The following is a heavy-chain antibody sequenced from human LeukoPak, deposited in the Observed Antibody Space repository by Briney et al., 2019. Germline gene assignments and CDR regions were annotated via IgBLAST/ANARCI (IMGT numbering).Heavy chain of an antibody. Sequence: GGSLRLSCAASGFTFSSYWMSWVRQAPGKGLEWVSVIYSGGSTYYADSVKGRFTISRDNSKNTLYLQMNSLRAEDTAVYYCARDSDGYDAFDIWGQGTMVTVSS. CDR3: ARDSDGYDAFDI. CDR2: IYSGGST. CDR1: GFTFSSYW. V-gene: IGHV3-66*01. J-gene: IGHJ3*02. D-gene: IGHD3-10*01.